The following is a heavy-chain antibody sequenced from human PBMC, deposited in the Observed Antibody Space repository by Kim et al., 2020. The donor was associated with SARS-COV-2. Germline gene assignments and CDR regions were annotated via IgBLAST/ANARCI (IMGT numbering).Heavy chain of an antibody. V-gene: IGHV4-4*06. CDR2: RGST. CDR3: ARGAPGH. J-gene: IGHJ1*01. Sequence: RGSTNYNPSLKRRVSMSVDTSKNQFSLKLTSVTAADTAVYYCARGAPGHWGQGTLVTVSS.